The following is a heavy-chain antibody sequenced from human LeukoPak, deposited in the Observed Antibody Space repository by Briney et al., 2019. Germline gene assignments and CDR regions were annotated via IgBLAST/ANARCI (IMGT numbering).Heavy chain of an antibody. Sequence: ASVKVSCKAPGYTFTGYYMHWVRQAPGQGLEWMGWINPNSGGTNYAQKFQGWVTMTRDTSISTAYMELSRLRSDDTAVYYCARDYYGSGTRGAFDIWGQGTMVTVSS. D-gene: IGHD3-10*01. CDR1: GYTFTGYY. CDR2: INPNSGGT. V-gene: IGHV1-2*04. J-gene: IGHJ3*02. CDR3: ARDYYGSGTRGAFDI.